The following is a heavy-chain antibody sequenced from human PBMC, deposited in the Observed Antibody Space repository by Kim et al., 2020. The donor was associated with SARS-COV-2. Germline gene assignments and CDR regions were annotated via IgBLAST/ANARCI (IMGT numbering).Heavy chain of an antibody. Sequence: NYVDSVKGRSTISRDDAKNMLYLQMNSLRAEDTAVYFCERGRNNAYAQDYWGQGTLVTVSS. J-gene: IGHJ4*02. V-gene: IGHV3-74*01. CDR3: ERGRNNAYAQDY.